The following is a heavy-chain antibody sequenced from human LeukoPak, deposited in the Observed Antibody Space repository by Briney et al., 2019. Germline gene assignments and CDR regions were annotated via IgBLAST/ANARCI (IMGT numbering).Heavy chain of an antibody. CDR3: ARDLGDSCGPPY. Sequence: GRSPRLSCAASGFTFSSYAMHWVRQAPGKGLEWVAVISYDGSNKYYADSVKGRFTISRDNSKNTLYLQMNSLRAEDTAVYYCARDLGDSCGPPYWGQGTLVTVSS. V-gene: IGHV3-30*04. CDR2: ISYDGSNK. D-gene: IGHD2-21*02. J-gene: IGHJ4*02. CDR1: GFTFSSYA.